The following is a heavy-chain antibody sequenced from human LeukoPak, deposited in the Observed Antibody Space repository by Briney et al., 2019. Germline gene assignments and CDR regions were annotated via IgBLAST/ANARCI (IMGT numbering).Heavy chain of an antibody. CDR2: ISGSGGST. J-gene: IGHJ4*02. V-gene: IGHV3-23*01. CDR3: AKVLNWGTYYFDY. Sequence: GGSLRLSCAASGFTFSSYAMSWVRQAPGKGLEWVSVISGSGGSTYYADSVKGRFTISRDNSKNTLYLQMNSLRAEDTAVYYCAKVLNWGTYYFDYWGQGTLVTVSS. CDR1: GFTFSSYA. D-gene: IGHD7-27*01.